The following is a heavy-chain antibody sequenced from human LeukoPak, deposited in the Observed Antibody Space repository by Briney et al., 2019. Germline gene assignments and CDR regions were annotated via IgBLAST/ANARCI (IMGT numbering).Heavy chain of an antibody. Sequence: PGGSLRLSCAASGFTFSNAWMSWVRQAPGKGLEWVSYISTSGTTTFYADSVKGRFTISRDNAKNSLSLQMNSLRAEDTAVYYCARDRAAMITFDAFDIWGQGTMVTVSS. V-gene: IGHV3-11*04. CDR3: ARDRAAMITFDAFDI. D-gene: IGHD5-18*01. J-gene: IGHJ3*02. CDR1: GFTFSNAW. CDR2: ISTSGTTT.